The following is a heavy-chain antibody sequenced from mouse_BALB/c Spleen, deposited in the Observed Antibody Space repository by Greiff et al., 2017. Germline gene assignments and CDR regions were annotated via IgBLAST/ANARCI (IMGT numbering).Heavy chain of an antibody. CDR1: GFTFSSFG. CDR2: ISSGSSTI. J-gene: IGHJ3*01. Sequence: VQLKESGGGLVQPGGSRKLSCAASGFTFSSFGMHWVRQAPEKGLEWVAYISSGSSTIYYADTVKGRFTISRDNPKNTLFLQMTSLRSEDTAMYYCARGYGSSSWFAYWGQGTLVTVSA. D-gene: IGHD1-1*01. CDR3: ARGYGSSSWFAY. V-gene: IGHV5-17*02.